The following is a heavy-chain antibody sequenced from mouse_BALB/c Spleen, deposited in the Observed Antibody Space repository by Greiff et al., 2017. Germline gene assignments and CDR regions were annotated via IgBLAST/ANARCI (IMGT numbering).Heavy chain of an antibody. CDR3: ARHSDYGSIYYFDY. J-gene: IGHJ2*01. V-gene: IGHV5-12-1*01. CDR2: ISSGGGST. D-gene: IGHD1-1*01. Sequence: EVKVVESGGGLVKPGGSLKLSCAASGFAFSSYDMSWVRQTPEKRLEWVAYISSGGGSTYYPDTVKGRFTISRDNAKNTLYLQMSSLKSEDTAMYYCARHSDYGSIYYFDYWGQGTTLTVSS. CDR1: GFAFSSYD.